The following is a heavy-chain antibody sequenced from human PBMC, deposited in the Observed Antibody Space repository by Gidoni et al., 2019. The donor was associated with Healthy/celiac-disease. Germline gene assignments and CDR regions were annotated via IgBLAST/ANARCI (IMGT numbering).Heavy chain of an antibody. V-gene: IGHV4-34*01. CDR3: ARGVVVVAATRRYFDY. D-gene: IGHD2-15*01. Sequence: QVQPQQWRAGLLTLSETLSLTCAVYGGSFRGYYWSWIRQPPGKGLEWSGRINHSGSTNYNPSLKSRVTISVDTSKNQFSLKLSSVTAADTAVYYCARGVVVVAATRRYFDYWGQGTLVTVSS. CDR1: GGSFRGYY. CDR2: INHSGST. J-gene: IGHJ4*02.